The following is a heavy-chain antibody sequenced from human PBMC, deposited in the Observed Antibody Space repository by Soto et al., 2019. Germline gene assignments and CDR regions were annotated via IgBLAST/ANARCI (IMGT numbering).Heavy chain of an antibody. D-gene: IGHD3-9*01. CDR3: ARDRGDYDILTGYYNDFDY. CDR1: GFTFSSYG. V-gene: IGHV3-33*01. CDR2: IWYDGSNK. J-gene: IGHJ4*02. Sequence: GGSLRLSCAASGFTFSSYGMHWVRQAPGKGLERVAVIWYDGSNKYYADSVKGRFTISRDNSKNTLFLQMNSLRAEDTAVYYCARDRGDYDILTGYYNDFDYWGQGTLVTVSS.